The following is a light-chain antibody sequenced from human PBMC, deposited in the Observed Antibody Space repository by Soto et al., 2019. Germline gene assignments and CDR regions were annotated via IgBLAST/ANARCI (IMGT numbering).Light chain of an antibody. J-gene: IGLJ3*02. CDR2: EVS. CDR1: SSDIGGYNY. V-gene: IGLV2-14*01. Sequence: QSVLTQPASVSGSPGQSITISCTGTSSDIGGYNYVSWYQQHPGNPPKLMIYEVSNRPSGVSNRFSGSKSGNTASLTISGLQAEDEADYYCSSHTTSNTQVFGGETNVTVL. CDR3: SSHTTSNTQV.